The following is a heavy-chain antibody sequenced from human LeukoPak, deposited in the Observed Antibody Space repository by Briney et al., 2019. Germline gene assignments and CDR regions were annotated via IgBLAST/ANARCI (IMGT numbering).Heavy chain of an antibody. J-gene: IGHJ3*02. CDR1: GFTFSSYA. D-gene: IGHD5-24*01. CDR3: ARVGRDGYPRAFDI. V-gene: IGHV3-64*01. Sequence: GGSLRLSCAASGFTFSSYAMRWVRQAPGKGLEYVSAISSNGGSTYYANSVKGRFTISRDNSKNTLYLQMGSLRAEDMAVYYCARVGRDGYPRAFDIWGQGTMVTVSS. CDR2: ISSNGGST.